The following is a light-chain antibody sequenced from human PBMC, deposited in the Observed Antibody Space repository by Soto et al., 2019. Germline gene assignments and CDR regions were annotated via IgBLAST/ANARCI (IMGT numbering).Light chain of an antibody. CDR2: GNS. J-gene: IGLJ1*01. CDR3: SSDAGSGIYV. V-gene: IGLV1-40*01. Sequence: QSVLTQPPSVSGAPGQRVTISCTGSSSNIGAGYDVHWYQQLPGTAPKLLIYGNSNRPSGVPDRFSGSKSGTSASLAITGLQAEDEADYYCSSDAGSGIYVFGTGTKVTVL. CDR1: SSNIGAGYD.